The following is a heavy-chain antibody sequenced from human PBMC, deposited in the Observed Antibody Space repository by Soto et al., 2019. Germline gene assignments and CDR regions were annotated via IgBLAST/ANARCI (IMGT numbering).Heavy chain of an antibody. V-gene: IGHV3-30*03. CDR1: GFTFNSYG. Sequence: GGSLRLSFAASGFTFNSYGMHWFRQGPGNGLEWVAFISYDSTKTYYADSVKGRFTISRDNSNSALYVQMNSLTGEDTAVYYCARTRSAWSDFHYYSLDVWGQGTTVTVSS. J-gene: IGHJ6*02. CDR2: ISYDSTKT. CDR3: ARTRSAWSDFHYYSLDV. D-gene: IGHD1-26*01.